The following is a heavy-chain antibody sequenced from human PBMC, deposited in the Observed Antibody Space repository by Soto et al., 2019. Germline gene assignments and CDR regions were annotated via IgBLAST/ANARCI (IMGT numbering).Heavy chain of an antibody. V-gene: IGHV1-18*01. CDR1: GYTFTSYG. Sequence: QVQLVQSGAEVKEPGSSVKVSCKASGYTFTSYGLNWVRQAPGQGLEWMGWISAYNGNTNYAQKFQGRVTMTTDTPKSTAYMELRSLRSADTAVYYCERSGSSGYYLDYWGQGTLVTVS. CDR3: ERSGSSGYYLDY. D-gene: IGHD3-22*01. J-gene: IGHJ4*02. CDR2: ISAYNGNT.